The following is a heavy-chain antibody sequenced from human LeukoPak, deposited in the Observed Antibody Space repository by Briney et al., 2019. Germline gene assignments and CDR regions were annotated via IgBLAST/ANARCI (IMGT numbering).Heavy chain of an antibody. CDR2: ISYDGSNK. CDR3: ARERRGYSYGLNDAFDI. J-gene: IGHJ3*02. V-gene: IGHV3-30*01. CDR1: GFTFGSYA. Sequence: TGGSLRLSCAASGFTFGSYAMHWVRQAPGKGLEWVAVISYDGSNKYYADSVKGRFTISRDNSKNTLYPQMNSLRAEDTAVYYCARERRGYSYGLNDAFDIWGQGTMVTVSS. D-gene: IGHD5-18*01.